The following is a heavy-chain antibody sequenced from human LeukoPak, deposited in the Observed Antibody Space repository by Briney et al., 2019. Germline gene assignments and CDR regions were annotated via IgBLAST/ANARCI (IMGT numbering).Heavy chain of an antibody. CDR3: ARVSRLWWARDI. J-gene: IGHJ3*02. CDR2: IYYSGST. CDR1: GGSISSES. V-gene: IGHV4-59*01. D-gene: IGHD2-21*01. Sequence: SETLSLTWTVSGGSISSESGNWIRQPPGKGLEWIGYIYYSGSTNYNPSLKSRVTISVDTSKNQFSLKLSSVTAADTAVYYCARVSRLWWARDIWGQGTMVTVSS.